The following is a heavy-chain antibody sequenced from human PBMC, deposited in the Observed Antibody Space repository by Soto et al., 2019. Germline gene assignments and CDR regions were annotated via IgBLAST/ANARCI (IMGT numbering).Heavy chain of an antibody. Sequence: EVQLVESGGGLVQPGGSLRVSCAASGFTFSDYWMHWVRQAPGKGLVWVSHINSDGRGTSYADYGKGRFTISRDNAKNTLYLQMNSLRAEDTALYYCARGGPSYYYDSSGHRAEVESWGQGILVTVSS. CDR1: GFTFSDYW. CDR3: ARGGPSYYYDSSGHRAEVES. V-gene: IGHV3-74*01. D-gene: IGHD3-22*01. CDR2: INSDGRGT. J-gene: IGHJ4*02.